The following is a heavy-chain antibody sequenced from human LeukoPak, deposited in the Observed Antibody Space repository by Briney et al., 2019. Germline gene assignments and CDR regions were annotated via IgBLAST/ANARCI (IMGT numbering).Heavy chain of an antibody. CDR3: ARDSSTYAGPPDY. Sequence: GGSLRLSCAASGFTFSSYSMNWVRQAPGKGLEWVSYIGAAGSTIYYADSVTGRFTISRDNAKNSLFLQMNSLRAEDTAVYYCARDSSTYAGPPDYWGQGTLVTVSS. CDR2: IGAAGSTI. D-gene: IGHD2-2*01. J-gene: IGHJ4*02. CDR1: GFTFSSYS. V-gene: IGHV3-48*01.